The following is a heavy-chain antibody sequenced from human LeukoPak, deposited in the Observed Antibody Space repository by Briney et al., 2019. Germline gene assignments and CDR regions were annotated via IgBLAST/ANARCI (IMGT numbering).Heavy chain of an antibody. V-gene: IGHV4-34*01. D-gene: IGHD3-3*01. Sequence: PSETLSLTCAVYGGSFSGYYWSWIRQPPGKGQEWIGEINHSGSTNYNPSLKSRVTISVDTSKNQFSLKLISVTAADTAVYYCARGSEYYDFWSGYSSPFDYWGQGTLVTVSS. CDR2: INHSGST. CDR3: ARGSEYYDFWSGYSSPFDY. CDR1: GGSFSGYY. J-gene: IGHJ4*02.